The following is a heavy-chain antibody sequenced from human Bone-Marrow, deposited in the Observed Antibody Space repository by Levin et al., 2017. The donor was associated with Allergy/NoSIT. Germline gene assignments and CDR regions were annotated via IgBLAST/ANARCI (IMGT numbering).Heavy chain of an antibody. V-gene: IGHV4-39*07. D-gene: IGHD2-21*02. CDR2: IYYSGST. J-gene: IGHJ4*02. Sequence: SQTLSLPCTVSCGSIRSSSYYWGWIRQPPGKGLEWIGSIYYSGSTYYNPSLKSRVTISVDTSKNQFSLKLSSVTAADTAVYYCARDLGLAYCGGDCSSHFDYWGQGTLVTVSS. CDR1: CGSIRSSSYY. CDR3: ARDLGLAYCGGDCSSHFDY.